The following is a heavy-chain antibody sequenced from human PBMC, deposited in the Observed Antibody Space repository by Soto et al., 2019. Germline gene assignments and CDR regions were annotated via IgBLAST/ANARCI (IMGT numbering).Heavy chain of an antibody. CDR3: ARESVAVAGTDFDY. V-gene: IGHV3-33*01. CDR1: GFSFSSYG. CDR2: IWYDGSNK. D-gene: IGHD6-19*01. Sequence: QVQLVESGGGVVQSGRSLRLSCAASGFSFSSYGMHWVRQAPGKGLEWVAVIWYDGSNKYYADSVKGRFTISRDNSMYTLYLQMNSLRVEDTAVYYCARESVAVAGTDFDYWGQGTLVTVSS. J-gene: IGHJ4*02.